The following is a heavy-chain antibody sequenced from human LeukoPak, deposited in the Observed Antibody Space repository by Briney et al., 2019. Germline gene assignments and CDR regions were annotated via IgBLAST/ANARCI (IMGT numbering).Heavy chain of an antibody. Sequence: GGSLRLSCAASGFTFSDYAMHWVRQDPGKGLEWVSLISWDGDSIYYADSVKGRFTISRDNSKNSLYLQMNSLRVEDTALYYCARATSSAWYYFDYWGQGTLVTVSS. CDR3: ARATSSAWYYFDY. CDR1: GFTFSDYA. D-gene: IGHD6-19*01. CDR2: ISWDGDSI. J-gene: IGHJ4*02. V-gene: IGHV3-43D*03.